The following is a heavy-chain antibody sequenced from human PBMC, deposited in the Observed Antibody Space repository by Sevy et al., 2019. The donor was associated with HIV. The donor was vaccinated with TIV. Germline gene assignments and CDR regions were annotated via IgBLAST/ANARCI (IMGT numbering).Heavy chain of an antibody. D-gene: IGHD2-2*01. CDR1: GYTFTSYG. V-gene: IGHV1-18*01. CDR3: ARDSDIVGVPAAIGYFQH. J-gene: IGHJ1*01. Sequence: ASVKVSCKASGYTFTSYGISWVRQAPGQGLEWMGWISAYNGNTNYAQKLQGRVTMTTDTSTSTAYMELRSLGSDDTAVYYCARDSDIVGVPAAIGYFQHWGQGTLVTVSS. CDR2: ISAYNGNT.